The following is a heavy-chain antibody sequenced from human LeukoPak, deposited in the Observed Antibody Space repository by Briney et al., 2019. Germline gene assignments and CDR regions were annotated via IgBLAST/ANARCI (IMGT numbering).Heavy chain of an antibody. V-gene: IGHV1-18*01. CDR2: ISAYNGDT. D-gene: IGHD2-2*01. CDR1: GYTFTDYP. Sequence: ASVKVSCKASGYTFTDYPMNWVRQAPGQGLEWMGWISAYNGDTVYEQMFQGRVTMTTDTSTSTAYMEVTNLRSDDTAMYYCARSGHCSGVGCYAQGIDYWGQGTLVTVSS. J-gene: IGHJ4*02. CDR3: ARSGHCSGVGCYAQGIDY.